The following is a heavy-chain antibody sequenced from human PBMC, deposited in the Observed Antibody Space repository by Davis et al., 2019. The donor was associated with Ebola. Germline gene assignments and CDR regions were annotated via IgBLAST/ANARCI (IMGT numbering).Heavy chain of an antibody. V-gene: IGHV3-33*01. J-gene: IGHJ4*02. Sequence: GGSLRLSCTASGFSFSTYGMHWVRQAPGKGLDWVAVIWSNGVTKFYADSVEGRFTISRDNSKNTLYLEMNSLRVEDTAVYYCVRSYFGGDYYDFWGQGTLVTVSS. CDR1: GFSFSTYG. CDR3: VRSYFGGDYYDF. D-gene: IGHD3-16*01. CDR2: IWSNGVTK.